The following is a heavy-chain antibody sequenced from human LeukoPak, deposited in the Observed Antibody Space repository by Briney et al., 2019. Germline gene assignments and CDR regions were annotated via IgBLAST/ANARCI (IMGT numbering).Heavy chain of an antibody. D-gene: IGHD6-19*01. V-gene: IGHV3-30*18. CDR3: AKVLRGSGWHEIDY. CDR1: GFTFSSYG. CDR2: ISYDGSNK. J-gene: IGHJ4*02. Sequence: GGSLRLSCAASGFTFSSYGMHWVRQAPGKGLEWVAVISYDGSNKYYADSVKGRFTISRDNSKNTLYLQMNSLRAEDTAVYYCAKVLRGSGWHEIDYWGQGTLVTVSS.